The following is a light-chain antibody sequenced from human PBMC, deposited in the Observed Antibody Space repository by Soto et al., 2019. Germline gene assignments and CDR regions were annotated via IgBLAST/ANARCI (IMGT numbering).Light chain of an antibody. Sequence: DIQMTQSPSTLSASVGDRVTITCWASQSIDKWLAWYQQKPGKAPKLLISKASTLQSGVPSRFSGSGSGTEFTLTISSLQPDDFATYYCQQYNSYPVWTFGQGTKVEIK. CDR3: QQYNSYPVWT. CDR2: KAS. CDR1: QSIDKW. J-gene: IGKJ1*01. V-gene: IGKV1-5*03.